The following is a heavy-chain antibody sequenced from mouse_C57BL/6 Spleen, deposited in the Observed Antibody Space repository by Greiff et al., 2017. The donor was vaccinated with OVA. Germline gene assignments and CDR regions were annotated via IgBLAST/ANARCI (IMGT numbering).Heavy chain of an antibody. CDR3: SRNYGSIYAYAMDY. CDR1: GFTFSDYG. CDR2: ISSGSSTI. V-gene: IGHV5-17*01. J-gene: IGHJ4*01. D-gene: IGHD1-1*01. Sequence: EVQGVESGGGLVKPGGSLKLSCAASGFTFSDYGMHWVRQAPEKGLEWVAYISSGSSTIYYADTVKGRFTISRDNAKNTLFLQMTSLRSEDTAMYYCSRNYGSIYAYAMDYWGQVTSVTVSS.